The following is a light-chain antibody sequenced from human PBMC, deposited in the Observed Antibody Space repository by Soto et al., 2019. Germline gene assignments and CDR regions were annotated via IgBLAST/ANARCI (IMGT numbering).Light chain of an antibody. Sequence: QSALTQPASVSGSPGQSITMSCTGTSSDVGGYNYVSWYQQHPGKAPKLMIYEVSNRPSGVSNRFSGSRSGNTASLTISGLQAEDEAEYYCNSYTSRSTFVFGTGTKLTVL. J-gene: IGLJ1*01. CDR2: EVS. CDR1: SSDVGGYNY. V-gene: IGLV2-14*01. CDR3: NSYTSRSTFV.